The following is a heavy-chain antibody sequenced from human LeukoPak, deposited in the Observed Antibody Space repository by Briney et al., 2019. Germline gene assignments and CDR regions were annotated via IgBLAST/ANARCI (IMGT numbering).Heavy chain of an antibody. J-gene: IGHJ4*02. CDR3: VRAGVLRYLGD. Sequence: GGSLRLSCAASGFTVSSNYMSWVRQPPGKGLEWVSVIYSGGSTYYADSVKGRFTISRDNSKNTVYLQMNSLRAEDTAIYYCVRAGVLRYLGDWGQGTLVTVSS. CDR1: GFTVSSNY. D-gene: IGHD3-9*01. CDR2: IYSGGST. V-gene: IGHV3-66*01.